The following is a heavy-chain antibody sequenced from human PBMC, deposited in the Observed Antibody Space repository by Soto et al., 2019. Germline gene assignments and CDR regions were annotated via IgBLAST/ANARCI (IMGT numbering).Heavy chain of an antibody. V-gene: IGHV3-9*01. CDR3: VKDESINWYSAHLRH. Sequence: GGSLRLSCAASGFTFDDYAMHWVRQVPGKGLEWVSGINWNSGSIGYGDSVKGRFAISRDNAKNSLHLQMNSLSAEDAAFYYCVKDESINWYSAHLRHCGQGTLVTVYS. CDR1: GFTFDDYA. D-gene: IGHD6-13*01. CDR2: INWNSGSI. J-gene: IGHJ4*02.